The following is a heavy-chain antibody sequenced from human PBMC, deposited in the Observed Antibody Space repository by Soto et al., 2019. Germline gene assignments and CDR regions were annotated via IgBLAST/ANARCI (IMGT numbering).Heavy chain of an antibody. J-gene: IGHJ4*02. V-gene: IGHV4-59*01. Sequence: SETLSLTCTVSGGSISSYYWSWIRQPPGKGLEWIGYIYYSGSTNYNPSLKSRVTISVDTSKNQSSLKLSSVTAADTAVYYCARTYYYGSGSLYYFDYWGQGTLVTVSS. CDR3: ARTYYYGSGSLYYFDY. CDR1: GGSISSYY. CDR2: IYYSGST. D-gene: IGHD3-10*01.